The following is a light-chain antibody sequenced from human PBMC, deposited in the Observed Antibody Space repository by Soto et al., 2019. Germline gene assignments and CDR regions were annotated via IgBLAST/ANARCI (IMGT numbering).Light chain of an antibody. CDR3: SSYTSSSTYV. V-gene: IGLV2-14*01. Sequence: QSALTQPASVSGSPGQSITISCTGTSSDVGGYNYVSWYQQHPGKAPKLMIYDVSNRPSGVSNRFSGSKSGNTASLTISGLQAEDEADYYCSSYTSSSTYVFGPGTKRTVL. J-gene: IGLJ1*01. CDR2: DVS. CDR1: SSDVGGYNY.